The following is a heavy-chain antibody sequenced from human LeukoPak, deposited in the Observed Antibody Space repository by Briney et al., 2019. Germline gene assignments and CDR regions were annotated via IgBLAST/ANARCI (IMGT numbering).Heavy chain of an antibody. J-gene: IGHJ5*02. CDR2: INPSGGST. V-gene: IGHV1-46*01. CDR1: GYTFTSYY. Sequence: ASAKVSCKASGYTFTSYYMHWVRQAPGQGLEWMGIINPSGGSTSYAQKFQGRVTMTRNTSISTAYMELSSLRSEDTAVYYCARGPNWDGYNSWGQGTLVTVSS. CDR3: ARGPNWDGYNS. D-gene: IGHD5-24*01.